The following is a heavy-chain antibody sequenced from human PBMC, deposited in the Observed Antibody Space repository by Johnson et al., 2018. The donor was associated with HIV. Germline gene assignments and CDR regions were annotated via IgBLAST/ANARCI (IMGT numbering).Heavy chain of an antibody. Sequence: MQLVESGGGLVQPGESLRLSCVVSGFTFGTYWMTWVRQAPGNGLEWVATIKLDGSDKYYADSVKGRFTISRADAKNSLYLQMNSLRDDDTALYYCVKDIRNRSSSPRGAFDLWGQGTMVAVSS. CDR2: IKLDGSDK. J-gene: IGHJ3*01. D-gene: IGHD6-13*01. V-gene: IGHV3-7*03. CDR1: GFTFGTYW. CDR3: VKDIRNRSSSPRGAFDL.